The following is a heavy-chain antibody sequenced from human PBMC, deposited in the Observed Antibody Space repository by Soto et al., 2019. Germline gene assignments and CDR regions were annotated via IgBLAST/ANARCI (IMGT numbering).Heavy chain of an antibody. Sequence: QLQLVQSGPEVKKPGTSVKVSCKASGFTFTSSAMQCVRQARGQRLEWIGCIVVGSGNTNYAQKFQERVTITRDRSTSTAYMELSSLRSEDTAVYYCAAGIMITHWETYAFDIWGQRTMVTVSS. CDR1: GFTFTSSA. V-gene: IGHV1-58*02. CDR3: AAGIMITHWETYAFDI. D-gene: IGHD3-16*01. CDR2: IVVGSGNT. J-gene: IGHJ3*02.